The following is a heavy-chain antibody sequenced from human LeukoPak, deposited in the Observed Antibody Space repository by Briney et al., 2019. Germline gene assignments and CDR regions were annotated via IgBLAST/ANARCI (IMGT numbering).Heavy chain of an antibody. CDR2: ISSSGGGT. Sequence: PGGSLGLSCATSEFTFSTYVMTWVRQAPGKGLEWVSAISSSGGGTYYADSVKGRFTISRDNSKNTLYLQMHSLRAEDTAVYYCARRGTPGTYYFDYWGQGTLVTVSS. J-gene: IGHJ4*02. V-gene: IGHV3-23*01. D-gene: IGHD6-13*01. CDR3: ARRGTPGTYYFDY. CDR1: EFTFSTYV.